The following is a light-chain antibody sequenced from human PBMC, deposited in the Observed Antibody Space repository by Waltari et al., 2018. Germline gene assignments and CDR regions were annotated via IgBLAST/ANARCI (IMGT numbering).Light chain of an antibody. V-gene: IGLV2-23*01. CDR1: SSDVGKYDL. CDR2: EFGG. CDR3: CSYAGTSTWV. J-gene: IGLJ3*02. Sequence: QSALTQPASVSGSPGQSITISCPGTSSDVGKYDLVSWYQQYPCTAPKLIIYEFGGKRPSGVSNRFSGSKSGNTASLTISGLQAEDEADYYCCSYAGTSTWVFGGGTKLTVL.